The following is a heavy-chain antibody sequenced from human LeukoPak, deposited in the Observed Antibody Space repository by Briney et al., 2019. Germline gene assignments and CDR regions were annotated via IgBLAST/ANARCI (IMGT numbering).Heavy chain of an antibody. V-gene: IGHV4-34*01. CDR3: AREGPWFDP. Sequence: PSETLSLTCAVYGGSFSGYYWSWIRQPPGKGLEWIGYIYHSGSTYYNPSLENRVTISVDRSKNQFSLKLSSVTAADTAVYYCAREGPWFDPWGQGTLVTVSS. CDR1: GGSFSGYY. CDR2: IYHSGST. J-gene: IGHJ5*02.